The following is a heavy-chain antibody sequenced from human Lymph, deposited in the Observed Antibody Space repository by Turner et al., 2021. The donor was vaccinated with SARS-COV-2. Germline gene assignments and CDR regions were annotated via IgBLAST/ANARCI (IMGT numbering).Heavy chain of an antibody. CDR1: GIAVSSNY. Sequence: EVQLVESGGGLVQPGGSLRLSCAASGIAVSSNYMSWVRQAPGKGLEWVSVVYAGGSTFYADSVKGRFTISRDKSKNTLYLQMNRLRAEDTAVYYCARDFREGAFDIWGQGTMVTISS. CDR3: ARDFREGAFDI. J-gene: IGHJ3*02. D-gene: IGHD3-10*01. V-gene: IGHV3-66*01. CDR2: VYAGGST.